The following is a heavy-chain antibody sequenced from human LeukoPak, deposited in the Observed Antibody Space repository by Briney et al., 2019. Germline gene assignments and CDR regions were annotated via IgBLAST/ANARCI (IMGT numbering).Heavy chain of an antibody. D-gene: IGHD6-6*01. CDR1: GFSFSAHW. V-gene: IGHV3-74*01. J-gene: IGHJ4*02. CDR2: IHANGATT. CDR3: AREYASSGGRYFDL. Sequence: GGSLRLSCAASGFSFSAHWMHWVRQAPGKGLVWVSHIHANGATTNYADSVEGRFTISRDNAKNTVDLQMNSLRADDTAVYYCAREYASSGGRYFDLWGQGTLVTVSS.